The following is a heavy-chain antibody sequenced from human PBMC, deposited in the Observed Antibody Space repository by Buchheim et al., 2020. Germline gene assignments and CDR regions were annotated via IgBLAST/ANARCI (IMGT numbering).Heavy chain of an antibody. CDR2: INSDGSST. J-gene: IGHJ4*02. Sequence: EVQLVESGGGLVKPGGSLRLSCAASGFTFSSYWMHWVRQTPGKGLVWVSRINSDGSSTSYAESVKGRFTISRDNARNTLHLQMNSLRAEDTAVYYCARDTTVTIILSGIDYWGQGTL. V-gene: IGHV3-74*01. CDR3: ARDTTVTIILSGIDY. CDR1: GFTFSSYW. D-gene: IGHD4-17*01.